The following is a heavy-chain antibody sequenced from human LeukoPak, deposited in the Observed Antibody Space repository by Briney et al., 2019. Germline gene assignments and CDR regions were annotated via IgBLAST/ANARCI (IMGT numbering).Heavy chain of an antibody. CDR3: ARAGYCSSTSCYAYYYYGMDV. J-gene: IGHJ6*02. CDR1: GDSVSSNSAA. CDR2: TYYRSKWYN. D-gene: IGHD2-2*01. V-gene: IGHV6-1*01. Sequence: SQTLSLTCAISGDSVSSNSAAWNWIRQSPSRGLEWLGRTYYRSKWYNDYAVSVKSRITINPHTSKNQFSLQLNSVTPEDTAVYYCARAGYCSSTSCYAYYYYGMDVWGQGTTVTVSS.